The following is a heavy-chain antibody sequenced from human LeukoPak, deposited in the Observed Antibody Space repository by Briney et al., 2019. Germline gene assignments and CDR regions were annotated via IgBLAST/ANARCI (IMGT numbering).Heavy chain of an antibody. V-gene: IGHV3-21*01. CDR2: INVITGYI. Sequence: GGSLRLSCAVSGFTLSTYTMNWVRQAPGKGLEWVAYINVITGYIYYADSLKGRFTISRDNAKKSLYLQMNSLRAEDTAVYYCAGGSGFRTFFGYWGQGTLVTVSS. D-gene: IGHD3-10*01. CDR1: GFTLSTYT. CDR3: AGGSGFRTFFGY. J-gene: IGHJ4*02.